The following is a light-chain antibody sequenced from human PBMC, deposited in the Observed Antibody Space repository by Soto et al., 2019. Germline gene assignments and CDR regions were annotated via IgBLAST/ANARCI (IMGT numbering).Light chain of an antibody. CDR3: SSYTSTSAVV. CDR2: DVS. J-gene: IGLJ2*01. V-gene: IGLV2-14*01. Sequence: QSALTQPASVSGSPGQSITISCTGTSSDVGGYNYVSWYQQHPGKAPKFMIYDVSNRPSGVSNRFSGSKSDNTASLAISGLQAEDEADYYCSSYTSTSAVVFGGGTKLTVL. CDR1: SSDVGGYNY.